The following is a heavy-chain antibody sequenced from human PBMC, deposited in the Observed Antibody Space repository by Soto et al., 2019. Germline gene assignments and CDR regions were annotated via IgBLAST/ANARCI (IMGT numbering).Heavy chain of an antibody. D-gene: IGHD6-13*01. CDR1: GLTFSSYG. Sequence: QVQLVESGGGVVQPGRSLRLSCAASGLTFSSYGMHWVRQAPGKGLEWVAVISYDGSNKYYADSVKGRFTISRDNSKNTRYLQMNSLRAEDTAVYYCAKDWPHSNSWYGAFGYGGQGTLVTVSS. CDR3: AKDWPHSNSWYGAFGY. CDR2: ISYDGSNK. J-gene: IGHJ4*02. V-gene: IGHV3-30*18.